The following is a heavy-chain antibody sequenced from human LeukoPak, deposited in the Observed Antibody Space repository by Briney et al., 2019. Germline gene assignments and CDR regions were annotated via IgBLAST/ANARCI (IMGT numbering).Heavy chain of an antibody. V-gene: IGHV3-48*01. J-gene: IGHJ4*02. CDR3: ARINNITPAY. Sequence: GGSLRLSCAASGFTFSSYSMNWVRQAPGKGLEWVSYISSSSSTIYYADSVKGRFTISRDNAKNSLYLQMNSLRAEDTAVYYCARINNITPAYWGQGTLVTVSS. CDR2: ISSSSSTI. CDR1: GFTFSSYS. D-gene: IGHD1-14*01.